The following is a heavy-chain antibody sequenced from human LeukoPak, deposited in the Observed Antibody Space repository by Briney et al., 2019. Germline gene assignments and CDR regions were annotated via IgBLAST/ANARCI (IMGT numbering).Heavy chain of an antibody. D-gene: IGHD2/OR15-2a*01. Sequence: PGGSLRLSCTASGFTFGDYAMSWFRQAPGKGLEWVGFIRSKAYGGTTEYAASVKGRFTISRDDSKSIAYLQMNSLKAEDTAVYFCARDGREYSDYGMGVWGQGTTVIVSS. CDR3: ARDGREYSDYGMGV. J-gene: IGHJ6*02. CDR2: IRSKAYGGTT. V-gene: IGHV3-49*03. CDR1: GFTFGDYA.